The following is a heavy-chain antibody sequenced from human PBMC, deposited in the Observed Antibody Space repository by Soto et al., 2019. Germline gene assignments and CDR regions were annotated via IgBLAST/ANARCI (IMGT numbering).Heavy chain of an antibody. CDR1: GYTFTSYA. Sequence: QVQLVQSGAEEKKPGASVKVSCKASGYTFTSYAMHWVRQAPGQRLEWMGWINAGNGYSKYSQKFQGRDTITRDTSSSPAYMELSSLRTDDTAVYYCAGGGGYNWNYDWFDPWGQGTLVTVSS. V-gene: IGHV1-3*05. CDR3: AGGGGYNWNYDWFDP. J-gene: IGHJ5*02. CDR2: INAGNGYS. D-gene: IGHD1-7*01.